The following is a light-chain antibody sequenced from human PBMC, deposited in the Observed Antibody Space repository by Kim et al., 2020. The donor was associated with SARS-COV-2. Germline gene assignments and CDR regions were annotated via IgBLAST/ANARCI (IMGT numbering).Light chain of an antibody. J-gene: IGKJ1*01. CDR1: PSGSRCY. CDR3: PQYDSSPRT. CDR2: DAA. V-gene: IGKV3-20*01. Sequence: FPGERAPLPSRASPSGSRCYLAWYQHKPGPSTRLLIHDAASRATGIPDRFSGSGSGTDFTLTISRLEPEDFAVYYCPQYDSSPRTFGQGTKVDIK.